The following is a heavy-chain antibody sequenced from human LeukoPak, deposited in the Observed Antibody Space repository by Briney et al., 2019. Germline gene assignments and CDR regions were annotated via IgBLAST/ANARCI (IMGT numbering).Heavy chain of an antibody. CDR3: ASIQWQTRGY. J-gene: IGHJ4*02. V-gene: IGHV3-21*01. CDR1: GFTFSSYS. CDR2: ISSSSSYI. D-gene: IGHD5-12*01. Sequence: PGGSLRLSCAASGFTFSSYSMDWVRQAPGKGLEWVSSISSSSSYIYYADSVKGRFTISRDNAKNSLYLQMNSLRAEDTAVYYCASIQWQTRGYWGQGTLVTVSS.